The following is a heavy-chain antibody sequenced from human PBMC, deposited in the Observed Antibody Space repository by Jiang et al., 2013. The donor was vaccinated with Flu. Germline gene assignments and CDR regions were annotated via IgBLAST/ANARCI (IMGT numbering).Heavy chain of an antibody. CDR2: IDWDDDK. J-gene: IGHJ4*02. V-gene: IGHV2-70*11. Sequence: KPTQTLTLTCTFSGFSLSTSGMCVSWIRQPPGKALEWLARIDWDDDKYYSTSLKTRLTISKDTSKNQVVLTMTNMDPVDTATYYCARTAGQRPYYYFDYWGQGTLVTVSS. D-gene: IGHD6-25*01. CDR1: GFSLSTSGMC. CDR3: ARTAGQRPYYYFDY.